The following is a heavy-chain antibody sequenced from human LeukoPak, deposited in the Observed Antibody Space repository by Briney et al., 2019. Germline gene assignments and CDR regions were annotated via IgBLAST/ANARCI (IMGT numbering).Heavy chain of an antibody. CDR1: GFTLSNYG. J-gene: IGHJ4*02. CDR2: ISSTSSAK. Sequence: GVSLRLSCVASGFTLSNYGINWVRQAPGKGLEWVSYISSTSSAKNYADSVKGRFTISRDNAKNSLYLQMNSLRVEDTAVYYCARGGAARPDYWGQGTLVTVSS. V-gene: IGHV3-48*01. D-gene: IGHD6-6*01. CDR3: ARGGAARPDY.